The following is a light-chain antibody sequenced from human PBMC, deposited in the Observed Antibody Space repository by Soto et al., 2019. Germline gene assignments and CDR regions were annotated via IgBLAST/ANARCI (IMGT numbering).Light chain of an antibody. V-gene: IGLV1-40*01. CDR2: CNS. J-gene: IGLJ7*01. CDR1: SSNIGAGYD. CDR3: QSYDSSRSGYAV. Sequence: QSVLTQPPSVSGAPGQRVTISCTGSSSNIGAGYDVHWYQLLPGTAPILLIYCNSNRPSGVPDRFSCSKSGTSASLAITGLQAEDEAAYYCQSYDSSRSGYAVFGGGTQLTVL.